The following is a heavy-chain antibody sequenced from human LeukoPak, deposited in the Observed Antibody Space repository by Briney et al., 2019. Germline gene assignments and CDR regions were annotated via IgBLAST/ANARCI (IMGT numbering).Heavy chain of an antibody. CDR2: IYPGDSDT. V-gene: IGHV5-51*01. D-gene: IGHD3-22*01. CDR3: ARSTYYYDSSGYYYVY. J-gene: IGHJ4*02. Sequence: GESLKISCKGSGYSFTSYWIGWVRQMPGKGLEWMGIIYPGDSDTRYSPSFQGQVTISADKSISTAYLQWSSLKASDTAMYYCARSTYYYDSSGYYYVYWGQGTLVTVSP. CDR1: GYSFTSYW.